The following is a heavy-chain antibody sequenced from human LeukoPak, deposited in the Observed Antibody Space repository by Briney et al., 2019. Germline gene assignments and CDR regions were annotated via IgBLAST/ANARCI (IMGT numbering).Heavy chain of an antibody. V-gene: IGHV3-30*02. D-gene: IGHD6-13*01. CDR3: AKDRVAAAARRGYFQH. J-gene: IGHJ1*01. CDR1: GFTFSSYG. Sequence: GGSLRLSCVASGFTFSSYGMHWVRQAPGKGLEWVAFIRYDGSNKYYADSVKGRFTISRDNSKNTLYLQMNSLRAEDTAVYYCAKDRVAAAARRGYFQHWGQGTLVTVSS. CDR2: IRYDGSNK.